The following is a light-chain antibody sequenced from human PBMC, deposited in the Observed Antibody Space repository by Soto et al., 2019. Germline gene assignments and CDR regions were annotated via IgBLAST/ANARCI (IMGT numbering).Light chain of an antibody. CDR3: QQYVRSPWT. CDR1: QSVTSSY. CDR2: GAS. V-gene: IGKV3-20*01. J-gene: IGKJ1*01. Sequence: EIVFTQSPGTLSFSPGERATLSCRASQSVTSSYLAWYQQKPGQAPRLVMYGASIRTSGIPDRFSGSGSGTDFTLTISRLEPEDFAVYYCQQYVRSPWTFGQGTKVDIK.